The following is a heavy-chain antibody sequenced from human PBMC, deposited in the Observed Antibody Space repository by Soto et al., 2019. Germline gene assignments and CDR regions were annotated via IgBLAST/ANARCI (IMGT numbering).Heavy chain of an antibody. V-gene: IGHV3-7*04. CDR1: AFTFRNYW. CDR2: IKEDGSEK. Sequence: EVQLVESGGGLVQPGGSLRLSCAASAFTFRNYWMSWVRQAPGKGLECVAKIKEDGSEKYYVDSVKGRFTISRDNAKNSVYLKMSSLTVEDTAMYYCARASSSTSGALDYWGQGTLVTVSS. CDR3: ARASSSTSGALDY. J-gene: IGHJ4*02. D-gene: IGHD2-2*01.